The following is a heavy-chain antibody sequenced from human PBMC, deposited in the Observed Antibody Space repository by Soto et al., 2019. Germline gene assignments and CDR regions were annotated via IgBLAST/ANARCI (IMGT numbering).Heavy chain of an antibody. CDR1: GGSIRSYY. CDR2: IFYSGST. Sequence: SETLSLTCTVSGGSIRSYYWTWIRQPPGKGLEWLGYIFYSGSTFYNPSLKSRVTISIHTSKSQFSLQLTSVTAADTAVYYCARGAADTAMIDSWGQGTLVTVSS. CDR3: ARGAADTAMIDS. J-gene: IGHJ4*02. D-gene: IGHD5-18*01. V-gene: IGHV4-59*01.